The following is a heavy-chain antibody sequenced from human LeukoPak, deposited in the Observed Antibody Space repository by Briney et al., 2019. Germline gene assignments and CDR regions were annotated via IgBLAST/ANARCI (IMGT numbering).Heavy chain of an antibody. J-gene: IGHJ4*02. CDR3: ARSRGYSYGCLDY. V-gene: IGHV3-48*02. Sequence: GGSLRLSCAASGFTFSSYSMNWVRQAPGKGLEWISYISSSSSTMFYADSVKGRFTISRDNAKNSLYLQMNSLRDEDTAVYYCARSRGYSYGCLDYWGQGTLVTVSS. CDR2: ISSSSSTM. D-gene: IGHD5-18*01. CDR1: GFTFSSYS.